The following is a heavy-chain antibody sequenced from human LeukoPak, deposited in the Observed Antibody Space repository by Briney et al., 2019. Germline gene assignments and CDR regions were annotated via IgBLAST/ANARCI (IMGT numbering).Heavy chain of an antibody. CDR2: ISHDGSDI. CDR1: AFNLNSYT. CDR3: ARDPVRYNTAWKYYLNK. V-gene: IGHV3-30*03. D-gene: IGHD6-19*01. Sequence: GGSLRLSCTASAFNLNSYTMHWVRQAPGKGLEWVALISHDGSDINYADSVKDRFSISRDNSKNTLFLQLSSLRPEDTALYYCARDPVRYNTAWKYYLNKWGPGTLVTVSS. J-gene: IGHJ4*02.